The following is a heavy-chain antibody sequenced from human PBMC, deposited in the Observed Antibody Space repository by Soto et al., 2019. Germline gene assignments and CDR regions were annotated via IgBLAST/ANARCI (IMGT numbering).Heavy chain of an antibody. D-gene: IGHD3-10*01. J-gene: IGHJ6*03. CDR2: IFSNDEK. CDR3: ARLTPDGSGSYYPHSFFGSPPYYYYYYMDV. V-gene: IGHV2-26*01. Sequence: ESGPTLVNHTETLKLTCTVSGFSLSNARMGVSWIRQPPGKALEWLAHIFSNDEKSYSTSLKSRLTISKDTSKSQVVLTMTNMDPVDTATYYCARLTPDGSGSYYPHSFFGSPPYYYYYYMDVWGKGTTVTVSS. CDR1: GFSLSNARMG.